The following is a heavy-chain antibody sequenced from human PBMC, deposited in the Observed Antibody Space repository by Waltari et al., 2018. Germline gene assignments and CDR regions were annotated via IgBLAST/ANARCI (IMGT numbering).Heavy chain of an antibody. D-gene: IGHD1-26*01. CDR2: IHGSGKT. Sequence: QLQLQQSGPGLVKPSESLSLPCVVSGDSVSNNYWWGWVLQPPGKGLEWIGQIHGSGKTNYNPSLESRVTVSMDTSNNQFSLRVTSPTAADTAVYFCARDRGRGLYLDSWGQGTLVTVS. CDR1: GDSVSNNYW. V-gene: IGHV4-4*02. CDR3: ARDRGRGLYLDS. J-gene: IGHJ4*02.